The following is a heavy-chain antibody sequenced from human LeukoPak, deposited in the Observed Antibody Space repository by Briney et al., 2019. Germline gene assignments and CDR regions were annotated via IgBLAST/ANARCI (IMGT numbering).Heavy chain of an antibody. CDR1: GGSINSYY. D-gene: IGHD5-18*01. Sequence: SETLFLTCTVSGGSINSYYWSWIRQPPGKGLEWIGYIYYTGGETNYNPSLKSRLTISVDTSKNQFSLILTSVTAADTAVYYCARQPAATAAFDIWAQGTMVTVSS. CDR2: IYYTGGET. V-gene: IGHV4-59*08. J-gene: IGHJ3*02. CDR3: ARQPAATAAFDI.